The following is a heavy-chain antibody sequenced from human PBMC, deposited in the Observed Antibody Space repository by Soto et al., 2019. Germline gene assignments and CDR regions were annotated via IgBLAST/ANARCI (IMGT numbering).Heavy chain of an antibody. Sequence: QLQLQESGPGLVKPSETLSLTCTVSGGSISSSSYYWGWIRQPPGKGLEWIGSIYYSGSTYYNPSLNSRVTISVDTSKNQFSLKLSSVTAADTAVYYCARHSRIAVAGIFDYWGQGTLVTVSS. J-gene: IGHJ4*02. CDR1: GGSISSSSYY. CDR2: IYYSGST. CDR3: ARHSRIAVAGIFDY. D-gene: IGHD6-19*01. V-gene: IGHV4-39*01.